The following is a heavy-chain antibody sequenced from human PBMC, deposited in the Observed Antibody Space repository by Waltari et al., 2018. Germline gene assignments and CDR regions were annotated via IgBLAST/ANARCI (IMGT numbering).Heavy chain of an antibody. D-gene: IGHD2-21*01. Sequence: QLQLQESGPGLVKPSETLSLTCTVSGGSISSSSYYWGWIRQPPGKGLEWIGSIYYSGSTYYNPSLKSRVTISVDTSKNQFSLKLSSVTAADTAVYYCARTHSDLAYCGGDCLGWFDPWGQGTLVTVSS. CDR1: GGSISSSSYY. CDR2: IYYSGST. J-gene: IGHJ5*02. CDR3: ARTHSDLAYCGGDCLGWFDP. V-gene: IGHV4-39*01.